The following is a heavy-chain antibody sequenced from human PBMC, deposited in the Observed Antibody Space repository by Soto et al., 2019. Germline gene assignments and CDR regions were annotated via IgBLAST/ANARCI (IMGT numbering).Heavy chain of an antibody. CDR3: ARGGGVGVAGSAAFDM. Sequence: QLHLVQSGAVVKKPGASVTVSCSASGYPVTAYYMHWVRQAPGRGLESMGGINPATGAAKYTQTFQGRVTMTRDPSTSTVFMELSGLTSEDTAVFYCARGGGVGVAGSAAFDMWGQGTLVTVSS. CDR1: GYPVTAYY. D-gene: IGHD3-3*01. V-gene: IGHV1-2*02. CDR2: INPATGAA. J-gene: IGHJ3*02.